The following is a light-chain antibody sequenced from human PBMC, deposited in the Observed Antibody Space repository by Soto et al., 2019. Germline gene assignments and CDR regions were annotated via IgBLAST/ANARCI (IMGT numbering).Light chain of an antibody. CDR2: GAS. V-gene: IGKV3-20*01. J-gene: IGKJ5*01. Sequence: EIVLTQSPGTLSLSPGIRATLSCRASQTISSDYLAWYQQRPGQPPRLLIYGASSRATGIPDRFSGGGSGTDFTLTIRRLEPEDFAVYYCQQYGSSPITVGRGTRLEIK. CDR3: QQYGSSPIT. CDR1: QTISSDY.